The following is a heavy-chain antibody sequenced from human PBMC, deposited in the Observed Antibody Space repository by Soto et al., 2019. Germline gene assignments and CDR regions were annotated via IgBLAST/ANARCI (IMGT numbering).Heavy chain of an antibody. CDR1: GYTFTDYF. J-gene: IGHJ5*02. CDR2: MNPNSGNT. CDR3: ARGSRTHNWFDP. Sequence: ASVKVSCRASGYTFTDYFIHRVRQATGQGLEWMGWMNPNSGNTGYAQKFQGRVTMTRNTSISTAYMELSSLRSEDTAVYYCARGSRTHNWFDPWGQGTLVTVSS. V-gene: IGHV1-8*02.